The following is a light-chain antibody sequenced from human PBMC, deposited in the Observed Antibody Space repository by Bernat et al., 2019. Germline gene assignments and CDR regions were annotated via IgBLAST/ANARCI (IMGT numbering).Light chain of an antibody. V-gene: IGKV1-39*01. CDR3: QRGYSTPHT. CDR1: QNISRY. CDR2: AAS. J-gene: IGKJ4*01. Sequence: DIQMTQSPSSLSASVGDRVTITCRASQNISRYLNWYQHKSGKAPKLLFYAASTLQSGVPSRFSGGGSGTDFTLTISSLQPEDFTTYYCQRGYSTPHTFGGGTKVEIK.